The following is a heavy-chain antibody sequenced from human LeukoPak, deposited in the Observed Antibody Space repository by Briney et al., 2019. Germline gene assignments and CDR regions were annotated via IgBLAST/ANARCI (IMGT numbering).Heavy chain of an antibody. V-gene: IGHV1-18*01. CDR3: ARDSDETTVTTFYYYGMDV. D-gene: IGHD4-17*01. Sequence: ASVKVSCKASGYTFTSYGISWVRQAPGQGLEWMGWISAYNGNTNYAQKLQGRVTMTTDTSTSTAYMELRSLRSDDTAVYYCARDSDETTVTTFYYYGMDVWGQGTTVTVSS. CDR2: ISAYNGNT. CDR1: GYTFTSYG. J-gene: IGHJ6*02.